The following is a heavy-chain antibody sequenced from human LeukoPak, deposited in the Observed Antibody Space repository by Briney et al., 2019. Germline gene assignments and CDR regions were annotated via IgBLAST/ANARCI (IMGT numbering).Heavy chain of an antibody. CDR3: TRLSKGRYFDYIFDY. V-gene: IGHV4-39*01. CDR2: IYYSGST. Sequence: SETLSLTCTVSGGSVSSTEFYCGWIRQPPGKGLQWVGNIYYSGSTYYNPSLTGRVTMSVDTSKNQFSLKMPSVTAADTAVYYCTRLSKGRYFDYIFDYWGQGSLVTVSS. CDR1: GGSVSSTEFY. D-gene: IGHD3-9*01. J-gene: IGHJ4*02.